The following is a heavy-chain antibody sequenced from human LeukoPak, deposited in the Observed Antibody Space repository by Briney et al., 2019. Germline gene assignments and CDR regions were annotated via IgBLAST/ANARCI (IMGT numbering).Heavy chain of an antibody. J-gene: IGHJ4*02. D-gene: IGHD1/OR15-1a*01. CDR3: ARSSNSNIKSARKYYFDY. Sequence: SETLSLTCAVYGGSFSGYYWSWIRQPPGKGLEWIGEINHSGSTNYNPSLKSRVTISVDTSKNQFSLKLSSVTAADTAVYYCARSSNSNIKSARKYYFDYWGQGTLVTVSS. CDR2: INHSGST. CDR1: GGSFSGYY. V-gene: IGHV4-34*01.